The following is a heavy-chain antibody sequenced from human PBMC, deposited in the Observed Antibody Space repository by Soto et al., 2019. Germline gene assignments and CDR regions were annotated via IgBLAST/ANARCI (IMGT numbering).Heavy chain of an antibody. CDR3: ARVFCSGGSCYPHNWFDP. Sequence: ASVKVSCKASGYTFTSYDINWVRQATGQGLEWMGWMNPNSGNRGYAQKFQGRVTLTRNTSISTAYMELSSLRSEDTAVYYCARVFCSGGSCYPHNWFDPWGQGTLVTVSS. D-gene: IGHD2-15*01. CDR1: GYTFTSYD. J-gene: IGHJ5*02. CDR2: MNPNSGNR. V-gene: IGHV1-8*01.